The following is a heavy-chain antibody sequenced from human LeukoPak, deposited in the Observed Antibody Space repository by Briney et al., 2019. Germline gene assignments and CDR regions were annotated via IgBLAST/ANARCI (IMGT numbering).Heavy chain of an antibody. D-gene: IGHD1-26*01. J-gene: IGHJ5*02. CDR3: ASTPEWELLQNWFDP. CDR1: GGTFSSYA. V-gene: IGHV1-69*13. Sequence: SVKVSCKASGGTFSSYAISWVRQAPGQGLEWMGGVIPIFGTANYAQKFQGRVTITADESTSTAYMELSSLRSEDTAVYYCASTPEWELLQNWFDPWGQGTLVTVSS. CDR2: VIPIFGTA.